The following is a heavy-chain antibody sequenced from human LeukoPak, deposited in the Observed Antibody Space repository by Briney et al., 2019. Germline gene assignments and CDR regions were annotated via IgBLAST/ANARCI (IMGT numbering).Heavy chain of an antibody. CDR2: ISSNNNI. CDR1: GFTFSSYA. J-gene: IGHJ5*02. V-gene: IGHV3-69-1*01. CDR3: GREDCNNVRCYGASDA. Sequence: PGGSMRLSCVGSGFTFSSYAMNWVRQAPGKGLEWVSSISSNNNIYYADSVKGRFTISRDNAKNSLSLQMNSLRGEDTAVYYCGREDCNNVRCYGASDAWGQGTLVTVSS. D-gene: IGHD2-2*01.